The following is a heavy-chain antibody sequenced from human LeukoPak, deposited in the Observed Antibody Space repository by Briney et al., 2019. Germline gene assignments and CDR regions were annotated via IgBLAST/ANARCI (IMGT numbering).Heavy chain of an antibody. J-gene: IGHJ5*02. Sequence: PSETLSLTCTVSGGSISSSSYYWGWIRQPPGKGLEWIGSIYYSGSTYYNPSLKSRVTISVDTSKNQFSLKLSSVTAADTAVYYCARRGRYCSSTSCTEWFDPWGQGTLVTVSS. CDR3: ARRGRYCSSTSCTEWFDP. CDR1: GGSISSSSYY. V-gene: IGHV4-39*01. CDR2: IYYSGST. D-gene: IGHD2-2*01.